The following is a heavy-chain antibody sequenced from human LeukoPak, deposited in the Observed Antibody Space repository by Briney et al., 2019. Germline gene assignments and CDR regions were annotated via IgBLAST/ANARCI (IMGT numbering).Heavy chain of an antibody. J-gene: IGHJ3*02. CDR3: ARITMVRGAAGRLDAFDI. CDR2: ISSSSSYI. D-gene: IGHD3-10*01. Sequence: PGGSLRLSCAASGFTFSSYSMNWVRQAPGKGLEWVSSISSSSSYIYYADSVMGRFTISRDNAKNSLYLQMNSLRAEDTAVYYCARITMVRGAAGRLDAFDIWGQGTMVTVSS. CDR1: GFTFSSYS. V-gene: IGHV3-21*01.